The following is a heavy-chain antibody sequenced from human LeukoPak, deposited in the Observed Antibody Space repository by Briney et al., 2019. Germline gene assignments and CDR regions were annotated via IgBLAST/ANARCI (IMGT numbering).Heavy chain of an antibody. Sequence: ASVKVSCKASGYTFTSYGISWVRQAPGQGLEWMGWISAYNGNTNYAQKLQGRVTMTTDTSTSTAYMELRSLRSDDTAVYYCARGWRKRQLVPYYFDYWGQGTLVTVSS. J-gene: IGHJ4*02. CDR1: GYTFTSYG. V-gene: IGHV1-18*01. CDR2: ISAYNGNT. CDR3: ARGWRKRQLVPYYFDY. D-gene: IGHD6-13*01.